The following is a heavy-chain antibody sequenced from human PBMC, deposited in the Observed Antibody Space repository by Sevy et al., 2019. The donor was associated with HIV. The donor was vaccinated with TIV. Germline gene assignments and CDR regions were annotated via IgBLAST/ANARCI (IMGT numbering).Heavy chain of an antibody. V-gene: IGHV3-48*02. D-gene: IGHD5-18*01. CDR3: ARDRGYSYCSPGAFDI. J-gene: IGHJ3*02. CDR2: ISTSSSTI. Sequence: GGSLRLSCAASGFTFSNYNMNWVRQAPGKGLEWVSYISTSSSTIYSADSVKGRFTISRDNAKNSLYLQMNSLRDEDTAVYYCARDRGYSYCSPGAFDIWGQGTMVTVSS. CDR1: GFTFSNYN.